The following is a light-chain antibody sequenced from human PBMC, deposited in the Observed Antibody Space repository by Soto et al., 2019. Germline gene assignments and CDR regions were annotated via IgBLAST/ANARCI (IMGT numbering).Light chain of an antibody. CDR2: GAA. CDR1: QSVSSN. Sequence: EVVLTQSPATLSLSPGERVTLSCRASQSVSSNYLAWYQQKPGQAPRLLIYGAATRAAGIPARFSGSGSGTKFTLSISSLQSEDFAVYYCRQYNNWPITFGQGTRLEIK. V-gene: IGKV3-15*01. J-gene: IGKJ5*01. CDR3: RQYNNWPIT.